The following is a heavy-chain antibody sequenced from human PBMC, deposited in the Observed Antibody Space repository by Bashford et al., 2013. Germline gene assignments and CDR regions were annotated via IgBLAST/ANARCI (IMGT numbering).Heavy chain of an antibody. CDR1: GGSISSSEW. Sequence: SETLSLTCVVSGGSISSSEWWGWVRQPPGKGLEWIGEIHQRGNTNHNPSLKSRVTISLDKSTNQLSLEVTSVTAADTAVYYCARGLQYDEDWGQGSLVTVSS. CDR3: ARGLQYDED. V-gene: IGHV4-4*02. J-gene: IGHJ4*02. CDR2: IHQRGNT. D-gene: IGHD3-3*01.